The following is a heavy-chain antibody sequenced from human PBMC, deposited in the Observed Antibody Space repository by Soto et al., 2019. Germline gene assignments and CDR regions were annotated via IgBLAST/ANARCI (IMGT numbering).Heavy chain of an antibody. CDR1: GFTFTSSA. V-gene: IGHV1-58*01. CDR3: AADHYSTPGVGGSY. Sequence: QMQLVQSGPEVKKPGTSVKVSCKASGFTFTSSAVQWVRQARGQRLEWIGWIVVGSGNTNYAQKFQERVTITRDMSTSTAYMELSSLRSEDTAVYYCAADHYSTPGVGGSYWGQGTLVTVSS. CDR2: IVVGSGNT. D-gene: IGHD6-13*01. J-gene: IGHJ4*02.